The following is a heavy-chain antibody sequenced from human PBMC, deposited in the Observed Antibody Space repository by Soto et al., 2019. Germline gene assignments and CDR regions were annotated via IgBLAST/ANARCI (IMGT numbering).Heavy chain of an antibody. CDR2: INTAGSTK. V-gene: IGHV3-48*03. Sequence: GGSLRLSCAASGFTFSNFEMHWVRQAPGKGLEWVSYINTAGSTKYYAESVKGRFTISRDNARNSLFLQMNSLRAEDTAVYYCARAECSTPNCLTAYYSYGLDVWGQGTTVTVSS. J-gene: IGHJ6*02. CDR1: GFTFSNFE. CDR3: ARAECSTPNCLTAYYSYGLDV. D-gene: IGHD2-2*01.